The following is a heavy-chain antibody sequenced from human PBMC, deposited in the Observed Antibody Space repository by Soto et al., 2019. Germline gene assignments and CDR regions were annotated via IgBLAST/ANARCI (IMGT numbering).Heavy chain of an antibody. CDR2: IYYSGTT. Sequence: QVQLQGSGPGLVKPSETLSLTCIVSGGSISRYYWSWVRQTPGKGLEWIWYIYYSGTTSYNPSLKSRVTISVDPSRNQFSLRLSSVTAADTAVYYCARRVTKYPDVHHYYMDVWGKGTTVTVSS. J-gene: IGHJ6*03. D-gene: IGHD2-8*01. CDR1: GGSISRYY. V-gene: IGHV4-59*08. CDR3: ARRVTKYPDVHHYYMDV.